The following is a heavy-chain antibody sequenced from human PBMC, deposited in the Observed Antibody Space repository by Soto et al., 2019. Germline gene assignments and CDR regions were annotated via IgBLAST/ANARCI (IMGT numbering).Heavy chain of an antibody. CDR2: ISGSGGSP. Sequence: VQLLESGGGLVQPGGSLRLSCVASGFTFSTYTMSWVRQAPGKGLEWVSVISGSGGSPSYADSVQGRFSISRDNPKDAVYLQMNSLRGGDTSMFKFAKARCSTTTFTAPHSGCEGALV. V-gene: IGHV3-23*01. D-gene: IGHD2-2*01. J-gene: IGHJ5*01. CDR1: GFTFSTYT. CDR3: AKARCSTTTFTAPHS.